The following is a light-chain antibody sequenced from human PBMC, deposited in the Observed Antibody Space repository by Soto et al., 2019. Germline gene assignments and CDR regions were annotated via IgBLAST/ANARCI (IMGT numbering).Light chain of an antibody. Sequence: EVVLTQSPGTLSLSPGERVTLSCRASQSVASSYLAWYQQKPGRAPRLLFYSASSRATGIPDRLSDSGSGTDFTLTISRLEPEDFAVYYCHHFGSLPETFGQGTNVE. CDR3: HHFGSLPET. CDR1: QSVASSY. J-gene: IGKJ1*01. CDR2: SAS. V-gene: IGKV3-20*01.